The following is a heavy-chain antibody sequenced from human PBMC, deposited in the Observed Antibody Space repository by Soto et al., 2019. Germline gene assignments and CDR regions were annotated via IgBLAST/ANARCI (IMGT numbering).Heavy chain of an antibody. V-gene: IGHV5-51*01. J-gene: IGHJ4*01. CDR2: IYPYDSDT. D-gene: IGHD1-26*01. CDR3: ARHLVGSTGGNFDY. CDR1: GYSFTSYW. Sequence: EVQLVQSGAEVKKPGESLKISCKTSGYSFTSYWIGWVRQMPGKGMEWMGNIYPYDSDTKYSPSFQGQVTISADTSITTAYLQWSGLRASDTAIYFCARHLVGSTGGNFDYWGQGTLVTVSS.